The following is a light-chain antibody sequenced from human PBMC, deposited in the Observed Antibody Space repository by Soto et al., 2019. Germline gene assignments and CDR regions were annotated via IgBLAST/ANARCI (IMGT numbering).Light chain of an antibody. CDR3: AKWDDSLRVYV. CDR1: NSRSGSNY. V-gene: IGLV1-47*01. J-gene: IGLJ1*01. CDR2: RND. Sequence: QSVLPQPPSASGTPGQRVTISCSTSNSRSGSNYVYWYQQLPGAAPKLLIYRNDQRPSGVPDRFSGSKSGTSASPAISGLRSEDEGDYFCAKWDDSLRVYVFGSGTKVTVL.